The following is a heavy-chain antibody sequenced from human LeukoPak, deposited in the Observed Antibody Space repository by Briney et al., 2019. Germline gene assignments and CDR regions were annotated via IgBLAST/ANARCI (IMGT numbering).Heavy chain of an antibody. CDR2: INGDGTTS. J-gene: IGHJ4*02. D-gene: IGHD3-3*01. Sequence: PGGSLRLSCSVSGFTFSNFWMDWVRQAPGKGLVWVSTINGDGTTSGGADSVKGRFTISRDNAKNTLYLQMNSLRAEDTAVYYCAKARNPQSYDFWSGDFDYWGQGTLVTVSS. CDR1: GFTFSNFW. V-gene: IGHV3-74*01. CDR3: AKARNPQSYDFWSGDFDY.